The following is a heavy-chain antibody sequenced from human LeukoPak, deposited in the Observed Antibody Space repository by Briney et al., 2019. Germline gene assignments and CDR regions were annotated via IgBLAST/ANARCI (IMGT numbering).Heavy chain of an antibody. CDR1: GFTFSSYA. D-gene: IGHD2-2*01. CDR2: ISGSGGST. CDR3: AKDIVVVSAARETDRFDY. V-gene: IGHV3-23*01. Sequence: PGGSLRLSCAASGFTFSSYAMSWVRQAPGKGLEWVSTISGSGGSTYYADSVKGRFTISRDNSKNTLYLQMNSLRAEDTAVYYCAKDIVVVSAARETDRFDYWGQGTLVTVSS. J-gene: IGHJ4*02.